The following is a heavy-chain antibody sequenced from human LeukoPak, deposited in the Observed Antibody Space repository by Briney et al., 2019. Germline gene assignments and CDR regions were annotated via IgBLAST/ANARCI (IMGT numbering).Heavy chain of an antibody. CDR3: ARDSIRDTAMVFPDY. CDR1: GFTFSSYA. CDR2: ISYDGSNK. V-gene: IGHV3-30*04. J-gene: IGHJ4*02. D-gene: IGHD5-18*01. Sequence: PGRSLRLSCAASGFTFSSYAMHWVRQAPGKGLEWVAVISYDGSNKYYADSVKGRFTISRDNSKNTLYLQMNSLRAEDTAVYYCARDSIRDTAMVFPDYWGQGTLVTVSS.